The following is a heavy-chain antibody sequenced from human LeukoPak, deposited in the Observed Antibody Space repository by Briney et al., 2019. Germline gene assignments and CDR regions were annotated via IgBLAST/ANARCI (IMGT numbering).Heavy chain of an antibody. Sequence: SVKVSCKASGGTLSSYPFTWVRQATGQGLAWVGEITSIFGAANYAQTFQGRVTITADESTSAVFMELSSLRSDDTAFYYSARNARAASTTGLNYWGQGTLVTVSS. CDR1: GGTLSSYP. J-gene: IGHJ4*02. CDR3: ARNARAASTTGLNY. CDR2: ITSIFGAA. V-gene: IGHV1-69*13. D-gene: IGHD1-14*01.